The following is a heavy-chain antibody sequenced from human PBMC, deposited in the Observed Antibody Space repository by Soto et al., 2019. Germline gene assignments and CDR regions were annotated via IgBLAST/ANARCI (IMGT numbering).Heavy chain of an antibody. Sequence: QVQLVQSGAEVKKPGSSVTVSCKASGGTFSSYTISWVRQAPGQGLEWMGGIIPIFGTANYAQKFQGRVTITADESMGTATMELSSMRSEATAVYYCARGNHRWLQLWYFDLWGRGTLVTVSS. CDR2: IIPIFGTA. J-gene: IGHJ2*01. D-gene: IGHD5-12*01. V-gene: IGHV1-69*12. CDR1: GGTFSSYT. CDR3: ARGNHRWLQLWYFDL.